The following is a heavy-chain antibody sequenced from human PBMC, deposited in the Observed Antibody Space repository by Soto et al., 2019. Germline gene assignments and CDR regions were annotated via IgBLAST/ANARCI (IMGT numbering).Heavy chain of an antibody. CDR2: SSVNGEKT. V-gene: IGHV3-64D*06. CDR1: GFTFTKSA. J-gene: IGHJ6*02. D-gene: IGHD7-27*01. CDR3: VKDMGVNWGLYGMDV. Sequence: GGSLRLCCSTSGFTFTKSAIHWVRQAPGKGLEYVSGSSVNGEKTYYADSVKGRFIISRDSSKNTVYLQMSSLRVDDTAVYYCVKDMGVNWGLYGMDVWGQGTIVTLSS.